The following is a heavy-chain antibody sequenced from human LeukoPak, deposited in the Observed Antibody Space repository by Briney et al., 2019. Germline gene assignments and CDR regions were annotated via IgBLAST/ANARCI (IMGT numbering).Heavy chain of an antibody. CDR1: GFTFSSYA. D-gene: IGHD3-22*01. CDR3: APPPPTRYDSSGYDFC. V-gene: IGHV3-23*01. CDR2: ISGSGGST. Sequence: GGSLRLSCAASGFTFSSYAMSWVRQAPGKGLEWVPAISGSGGSTYYADSGKGRFTISRDNSKNTLYLQMNILVAEDTAIHYSAPPPPTRYDSSGYDFCWGQGTLVTVSS. J-gene: IGHJ4*02.